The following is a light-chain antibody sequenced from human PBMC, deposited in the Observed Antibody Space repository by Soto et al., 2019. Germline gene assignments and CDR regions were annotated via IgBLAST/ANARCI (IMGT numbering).Light chain of an antibody. V-gene: IGKV3-20*01. J-gene: IGKJ1*01. CDR3: QQYGSSPRT. CDR1: PSVSSSY. Sequence: EIVLTQSPGPLSLSPGERATLSCRASPSVSSSYFAWYQQKPGQAPRLLIYGASSRATGIPDRFSGSGSGTDFTLTISRLEPEDCAVYYCQQYGSSPRTFGQGTKVEIK. CDR2: GAS.